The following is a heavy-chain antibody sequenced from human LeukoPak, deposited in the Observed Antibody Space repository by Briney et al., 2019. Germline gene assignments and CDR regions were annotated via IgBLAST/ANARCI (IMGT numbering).Heavy chain of an antibody. CDR3: AKHRGAAGWRSFDI. Sequence: SETLSLTCGVSGGSFSGYYWSWIRQPPGKGLEWIGEINDSGSTKYNPSLKSRVTISIDTSKNQFSLKLNSVTAADTAVYYCAKHRGAAGWRSFDIWGQGTMVIVSS. CDR2: INDSGST. CDR1: GGSFSGYY. D-gene: IGHD6-13*01. J-gene: IGHJ3*02. V-gene: IGHV4-34*01.